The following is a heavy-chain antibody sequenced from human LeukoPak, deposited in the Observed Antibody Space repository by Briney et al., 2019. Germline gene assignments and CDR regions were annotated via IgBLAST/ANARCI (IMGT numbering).Heavy chain of an antibody. CDR1: GFTFSSYS. Sequence: GGSLRLSCAASGFTFSSYSMNWVRQAPGKGLEWVSSISSSSSYIYYADSVKGRFTISRDNSKNTLYLQMNSLRAEDTAVYYCANGYRSSYGSGSYSFDYWGQGTLVTASS. CDR2: ISSSSSYI. CDR3: ANGYRSSYGSGSYSFDY. V-gene: IGHV3-21*04. J-gene: IGHJ4*02. D-gene: IGHD3-10*01.